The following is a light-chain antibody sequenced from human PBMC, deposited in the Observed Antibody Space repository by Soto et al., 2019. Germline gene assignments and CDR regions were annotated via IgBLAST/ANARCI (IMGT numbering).Light chain of an antibody. CDR3: SSYTAGGTI. CDR1: SGDVGGYYY. V-gene: IGLV2-14*01. Sequence: QSALTQPASVSGSPGQSITISGTGTSGDVGGYYYVSWYQQLPGKAPELMISEVSNRHSGVSNRFSGSKSGNTASLTISALQAEDEADYYCSSYTAGGTIFGTGTKVTVL. CDR2: EVS. J-gene: IGLJ1*01.